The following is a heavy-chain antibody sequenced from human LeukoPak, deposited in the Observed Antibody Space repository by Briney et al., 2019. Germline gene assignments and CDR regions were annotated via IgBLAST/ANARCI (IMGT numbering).Heavy chain of an antibody. V-gene: IGHV4-61*01. Sequence: TSETLSLTCNVSDDSITSPNYFWSWIRQPPGKGLEWIGYIYYSGSTNYNPSLKSRVTISVDTSKNQFSLRLSSVTAADTAVYYCARVTGYVMEDYFDYWGQGTLVTVSS. D-gene: IGHD6-13*01. CDR3: ARVTGYVMEDYFDY. J-gene: IGHJ4*02. CDR2: IYYSGST. CDR1: DDSITSPNYF.